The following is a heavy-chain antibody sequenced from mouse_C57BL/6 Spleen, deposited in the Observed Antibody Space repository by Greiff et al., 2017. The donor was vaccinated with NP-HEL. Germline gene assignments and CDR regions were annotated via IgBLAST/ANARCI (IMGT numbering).Heavy chain of an antibody. CDR1: GYTFTDYY. CDR3: ARYGVAYGTFDY. CDR2: INPNNGGT. J-gene: IGHJ2*01. D-gene: IGHD2-1*01. V-gene: IGHV1-26*01. Sequence: VQLQQSGPELVKPGASVKISCKASGYTFTDYYMNWVKQSHGKSLEWIGDINPNNGGTSYNQKFKGKATLTVDKSSSTAYMELRSLTSEDSAVYYCARYGVAYGTFDYWGQGTTLTVSS.